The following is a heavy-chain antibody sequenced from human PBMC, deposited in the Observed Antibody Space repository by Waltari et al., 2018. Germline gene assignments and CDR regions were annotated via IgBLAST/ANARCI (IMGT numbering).Heavy chain of an antibody. CDR3: AKGGYSGYDIFDY. CDR2: ISWDGGST. D-gene: IGHD5-12*01. J-gene: IGHJ4*02. CDR1: GFTLADYA. Sequence: EVQLVESGGVVVQPGGSLRLSCAASGFTLADYAMHWVRQAPGKGLEWVSLISWDGGSTYYADSVKGRFTISRDNSKNSLYLQMNSLRTEDTALYYCAKGGYSGYDIFDYWGQGTLVTVSS. V-gene: IGHV3-43*01.